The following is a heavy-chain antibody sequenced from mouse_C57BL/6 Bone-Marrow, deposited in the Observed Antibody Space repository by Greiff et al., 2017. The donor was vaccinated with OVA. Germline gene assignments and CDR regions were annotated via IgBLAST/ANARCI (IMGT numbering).Heavy chain of an antibody. CDR1: GYSITSGYY. CDR2: ISYDGSN. J-gene: IGHJ3*01. V-gene: IGHV3-6*01. Sequence: ESGPGLVKPSQSLSLTCSVTGYSITSGYYWNWIRQFPGNKLEWMGYISYDGSNNYNPSLKNRISITRDTSKNQFFLKLNSVTTEDTATYYCARDGYYASYWGQGTLVTVSA. CDR3: ARDGYYASY. D-gene: IGHD2-3*01.